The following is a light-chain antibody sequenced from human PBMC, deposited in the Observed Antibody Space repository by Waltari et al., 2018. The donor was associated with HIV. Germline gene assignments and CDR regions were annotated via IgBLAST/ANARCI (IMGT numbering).Light chain of an antibody. CDR3: SSYAGRNNRLV. Sequence: QSALTQPPSASGSPGQSVTISCTGTRNDVGNYAYVSWYQQHPGKAPKLLIEELNQRPSGVTDRFSGSKSDNTASLTVSGLQAEDEANYYCSSYAGRNNRLVFGGGTKVTVL. CDR1: RNDVGNYAY. V-gene: IGLV2-8*01. CDR2: ELN. J-gene: IGLJ2*01.